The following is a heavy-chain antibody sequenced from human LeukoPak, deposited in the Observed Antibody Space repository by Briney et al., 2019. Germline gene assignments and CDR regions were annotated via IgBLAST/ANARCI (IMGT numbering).Heavy chain of an antibody. CDR2: ISYDGSNR. V-gene: IGHV3-30*03. D-gene: IGHD3-22*01. Sequence: GALRLSCAASGFTLTAYGMHWVRQAPGKGLEWVALISYDGSNRYYAASVKGRFTISRDHSKSTLYLQMNSLRAEDTAVYYCARDLDYYDSSGYFKGYFDYWGQGTLVTVSS. CDR1: GFTLTAYG. CDR3: ARDLDYYDSSGYFKGYFDY. J-gene: IGHJ4*02.